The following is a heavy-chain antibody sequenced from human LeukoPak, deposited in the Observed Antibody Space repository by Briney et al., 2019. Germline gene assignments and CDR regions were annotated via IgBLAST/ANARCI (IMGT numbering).Heavy chain of an antibody. Sequence: ASVKVSCKASGYTFTDYYMHWVRQAPGQGLEWMGWINPNSGGTSYAQKFQGRVTMTRDTSISTAYMELSSLRSDDTAVYYCAIVGATYFDYWGQGTLVTVSS. CDR3: AIVGATYFDY. D-gene: IGHD1-26*01. CDR1: GYTFTDYY. CDR2: INPNSGGT. J-gene: IGHJ4*02. V-gene: IGHV1-2*02.